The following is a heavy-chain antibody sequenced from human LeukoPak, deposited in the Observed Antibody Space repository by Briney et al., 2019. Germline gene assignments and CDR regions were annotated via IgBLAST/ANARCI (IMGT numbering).Heavy chain of an antibody. J-gene: IGHJ6*03. CDR2: IYLDDSDT. V-gene: IGHV5-51*01. CDR1: GYSFTNYW. Sequence: GESLKISCKGSGYSFTNYWIAWVRQMPGKGLEWLGFIYLDDSDTRYSPPFQGQVTISADRSISTAYLQWSSLEASDTAIYYCARQTSYHMDVWGKGTTVTVSS. CDR3: ARQTSYHMDV.